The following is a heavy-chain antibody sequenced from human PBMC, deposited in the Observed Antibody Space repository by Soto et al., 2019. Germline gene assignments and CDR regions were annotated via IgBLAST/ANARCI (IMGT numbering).Heavy chain of an antibody. D-gene: IGHD3-3*01. CDR3: ARPPYYFWSRYDPYYMDV. J-gene: IGHJ6*03. Sequence: QVQLVQSGAEVKKPGASVKVSCKASGYTFTSYGISWVRQATGQGLEWMGWISGYNGNTNYTQKLHGRVTMTTDTSTSTAYMELSSLTSDDTAVYYCARPPYYFWSRYDPYYMDVWGKGTTVTVSS. V-gene: IGHV1-18*01. CDR2: ISGYNGNT. CDR1: GYTFTSYG.